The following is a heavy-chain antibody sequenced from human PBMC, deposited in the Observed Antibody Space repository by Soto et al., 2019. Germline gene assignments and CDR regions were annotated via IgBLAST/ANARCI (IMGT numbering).Heavy chain of an antibody. CDR3: ARDGSSSWYAFDI. D-gene: IGHD6-13*01. J-gene: IGHJ3*02. CDR2: IYYSGST. CDR1: GGSISSYY. V-gene: IGHV4-59*01. Sequence: SKTLSLTCTVSGGSISSYYWSWIRQPPGKGLEWIGYIYYSGSTNYNPSLKSRVTISVDTSKNQFSLKLSSVTAADTAVYYCARDGSSSWYAFDIWGQGTMVTVSS.